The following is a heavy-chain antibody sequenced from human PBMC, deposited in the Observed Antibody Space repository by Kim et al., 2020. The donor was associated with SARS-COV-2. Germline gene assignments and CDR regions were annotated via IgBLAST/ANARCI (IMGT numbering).Heavy chain of an antibody. CDR2: ISGSGGST. CDR1: GFTFSSYA. D-gene: IGHD3-22*01. CDR3: AKYYYDSSGYYLYFDY. J-gene: IGHJ4*02. Sequence: GGSLRLSCAASGFTFSSYAMSWVRQAPGKGLEWVSAISGSGGSTYYADSVKGRFTISRDNSKNTLYLQMNSLRAEDTAVYYCAKYYYDSSGYYLYFDYWGQGTLVTVSS. V-gene: IGHV3-23*01.